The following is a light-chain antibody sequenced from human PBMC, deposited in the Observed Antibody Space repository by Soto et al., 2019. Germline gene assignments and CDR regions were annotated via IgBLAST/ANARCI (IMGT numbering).Light chain of an antibody. CDR3: SSYTSSSTKV. J-gene: IGLJ1*01. CDR1: SSYVGGYNY. V-gene: IGLV2-14*01. CDR2: DVS. Sequence: LTQPASVSGSPWQSITLSCTGSSSYVGGYNYASWNQPHPGKAPKLMIYDVSNRPSGVSNRFSGSKSGNTASLTISGLQAEDEADYYCSSYTSSSTKVFGTGTKVPVL.